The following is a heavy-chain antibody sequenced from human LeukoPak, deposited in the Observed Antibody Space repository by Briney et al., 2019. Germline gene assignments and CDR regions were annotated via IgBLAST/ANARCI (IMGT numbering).Heavy chain of an antibody. D-gene: IGHD6-13*01. CDR3: ARDIDSSSWYNYYYMDV. CDR1: GFTFSDYY. CDR2: ISSSGSTI. Sequence: GGSLRLSCAASGFTFSDYYMSWIRQAPGKGLEWVSYISSSGSTIYYADSVKGRFTISRDNAKNSLYLQMNSLRAEDTAVYYCARDIDSSSWYNYYYMDVWGKGTTVTISS. J-gene: IGHJ6*03. V-gene: IGHV3-11*01.